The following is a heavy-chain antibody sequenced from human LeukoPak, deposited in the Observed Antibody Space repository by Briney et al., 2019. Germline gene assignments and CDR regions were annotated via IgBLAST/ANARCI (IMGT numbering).Heavy chain of an antibody. CDR1: GFTFSSYG. V-gene: IGHV3-30*18. J-gene: IGHJ4*02. CDR3: AKTPLGSMVATAIRLNY. CDR2: ISYDGSNK. Sequence: GGSLRLSCAASGFTFSSYGMHWVRQAPGKGLEWVAVISYDGSNKYYADSVKGRFTISRDNSQNTLYLQMNSLRAEDTAVYYCAKTPLGSMVATAIRLNYWGQGTLVTVSS. D-gene: IGHD2-21*02.